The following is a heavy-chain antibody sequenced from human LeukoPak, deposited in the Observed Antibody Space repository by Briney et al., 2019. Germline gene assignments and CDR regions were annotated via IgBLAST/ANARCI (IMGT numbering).Heavy chain of an antibody. V-gene: IGHV4-59*11. CDR1: GGSITSHF. J-gene: IGHJ5*01. CDR2: IHYSGST. CDR3: ARLVWLGESPGSWFDS. Sequence: SETLSLTCSVSGGSITSHFWGCIRQPPGRGLEWNGYIHYSGSTNYNPSLKSRVTISPDTSKNQLFLKLNSVTAADTAVYYCARLVWLGESPGSWFDSWGQGTLVTVSS. D-gene: IGHD3-10*01.